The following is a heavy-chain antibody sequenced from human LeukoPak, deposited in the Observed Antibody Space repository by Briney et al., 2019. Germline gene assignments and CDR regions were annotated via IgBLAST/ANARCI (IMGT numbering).Heavy chain of an antibody. CDR2: ISGSGGST. Sequence: PGGSLRLSCAASGFTFSSYTMSWVRQAPGKGLEWVSAISGSGGSTYYADSVKGRFTISRDNSKNTLYLQMNSLRAEETAVYYCARENSSGWYEVAGGFDYWGQGTLVTVSS. CDR3: ARENSSGWYEVAGGFDY. D-gene: IGHD6-19*01. V-gene: IGHV3-23*01. J-gene: IGHJ4*02. CDR1: GFTFSSYT.